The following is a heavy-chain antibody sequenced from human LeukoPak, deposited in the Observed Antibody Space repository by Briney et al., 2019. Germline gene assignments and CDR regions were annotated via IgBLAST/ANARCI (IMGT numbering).Heavy chain of an antibody. CDR1: GGSISSFY. J-gene: IGHJ4*02. V-gene: IGHV4-59*08. D-gene: IGHD6-13*01. Sequence: SETLSLTCTVSGGSISSFYWSWIRQTPGKGLEWIGHIYFTGSSDLNPTLKSRFSISIDTSKNQFSLKLSSVTAADTAVYYCARHSGSSPIQYYFDYWGQGTLVTVSS. CDR3: ARHSGSSPIQYYFDY. CDR2: IYFTGSS.